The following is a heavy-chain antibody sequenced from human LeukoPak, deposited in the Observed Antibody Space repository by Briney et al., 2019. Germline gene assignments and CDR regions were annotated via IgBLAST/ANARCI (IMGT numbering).Heavy chain of an antibody. J-gene: IGHJ6*03. CDR3: ARVTGLKGYYMDV. Sequence: SDTLSLTCTVSGGSISSYYWSSIRQPPGKGLEWIGRIYTSGSTNYNPSLKSRVTMSVDTSKNQFSLKLSSVTAADTAVYYCARVTGLKGYYMDVWGKGTTVTVSS. V-gene: IGHV4-4*07. CDR1: GGSISSYY. D-gene: IGHD4-23*01. CDR2: IYTSGST.